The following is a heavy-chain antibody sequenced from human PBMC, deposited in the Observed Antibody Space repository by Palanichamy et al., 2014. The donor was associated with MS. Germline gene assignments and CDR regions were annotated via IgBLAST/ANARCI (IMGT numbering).Heavy chain of an antibody. CDR2: IRSKPDGGTT. CDR1: GFTFGDYA. D-gene: IGHD6-6*01. J-gene: IGHJ4*02. V-gene: IGHV3-49*05. Sequence: EVQLVESGGDLVKPGRSLRLSCTASGFTFGDYAMAWFRQAPGKGLEWVGFIRSKPDGGTTQYAASVKGRFTISRDDSKNIAYLQMNSLKTEDTAVYYCTRDRPIDYWGQGTLVTVSS. CDR3: TRDRPIDY.